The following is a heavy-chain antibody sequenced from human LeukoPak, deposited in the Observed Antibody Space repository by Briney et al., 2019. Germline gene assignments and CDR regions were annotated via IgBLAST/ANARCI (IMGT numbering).Heavy chain of an antibody. CDR1: GGSINNHY. J-gene: IGHJ4*02. D-gene: IGHD4-11*01. Sequence: PSETLSLTRTVSGGSINNHYWSWIRQPPGKGLEWIGYIHYSGTTNYSPSLKSRVTMSVDASKSQFSLELTSVTAADTAVYFCARGGWYSNYWGQGTLVTVSS. CDR3: ARGGWYSNY. CDR2: IHYSGTT. V-gene: IGHV4-59*08.